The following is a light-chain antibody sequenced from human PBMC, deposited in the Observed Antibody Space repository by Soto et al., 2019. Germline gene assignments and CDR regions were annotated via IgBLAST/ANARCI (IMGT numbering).Light chain of an antibody. CDR2: KAS. CDR3: QQYYNYPFY. J-gene: IGKJ3*01. CDR1: QGISDY. Sequence: DIQLTQSPSFLSASVGDRVTISCRASQGISDYLAWYQQKPGKAPKLLIYKASSLESGVPSRFSGSGPGTESTLTIRSLQPDDFATYYCQQYYNYPFYFGPGTKVDIK. V-gene: IGKV1-9*01.